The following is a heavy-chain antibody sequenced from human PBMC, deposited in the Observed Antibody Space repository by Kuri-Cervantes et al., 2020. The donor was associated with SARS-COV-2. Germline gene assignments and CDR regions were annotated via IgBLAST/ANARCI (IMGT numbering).Heavy chain of an antibody. CDR1: GFSLSGFG. J-gene: IGHJ4*02. CDR2: IRNDGSNE. Sequence: GESLKISCAASGFSLSGFGMHWVRQAPGKGLEWVAFIRNDGSNENYADSVKGRFTISRDNSKNTLYLQMNSLRAEDTAVYYCAKDLSVEMATIPFDYWGQGTLVTVSS. D-gene: IGHD5-24*01. CDR3: AKDLSVEMATIPFDY. V-gene: IGHV3-30*02.